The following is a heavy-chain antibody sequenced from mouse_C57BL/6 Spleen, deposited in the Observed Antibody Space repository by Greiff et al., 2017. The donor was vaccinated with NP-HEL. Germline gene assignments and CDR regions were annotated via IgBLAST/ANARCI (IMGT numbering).Heavy chain of an antibody. J-gene: IGHJ2*01. CDR2: IHPNSGST. CDR1: GYTFTSYW. V-gene: IGHV1-64*01. D-gene: IGHD1-1*01. Sequence: VQLQQPGAELVKPGASVKLSCKASGYTFTSYWMHWVKPRPGQGLEWIGMIHPNSGSTNYNEKFKSKATLTVDKSSSTAYMQLSSLTSEDSAVYYCARRTTVVEIYFDYWGQGTTLTVSS. CDR3: ARRTTVVEIYFDY.